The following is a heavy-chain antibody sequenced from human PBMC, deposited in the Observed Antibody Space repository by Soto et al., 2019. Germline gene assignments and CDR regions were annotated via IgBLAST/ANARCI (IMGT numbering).Heavy chain of an antibody. J-gene: IGHJ4*02. V-gene: IGHV1-18*01. CDR3: ARARLIAVTGLLHY. CDR1: GYPFTSYG. D-gene: IGHD6-19*01. Sequence: QVQLVQSGAEVKKPGASVKVSCKTSGYPFTSYGINWVRQAPGQGPEWMGWISAYNGKTSYTQKFQGRVTMTTDTSTSTAYMELRSLRSDDTAVYYFARARLIAVTGLLHYWGQGTLVTVSS. CDR2: ISAYNGKT.